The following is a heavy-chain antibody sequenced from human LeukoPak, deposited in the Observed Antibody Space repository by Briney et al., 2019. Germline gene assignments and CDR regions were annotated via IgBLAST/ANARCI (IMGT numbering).Heavy chain of an antibody. J-gene: IGHJ4*02. CDR2: IYYSGST. CDR3: ARLPHVIAAIDY. V-gene: IGHV4-59*08. D-gene: IGHD6-13*01. CDR1: GGSISSYY. Sequence: SETLSLTCTVSGGSISSYYWSWIRQPPGKGLEWIGYIYYSGSTNYNPSLKSRVTISVDTSKNQFSLKLSSVTAADTAVYYCARLPHVIAAIDYWGQGTLVTASS.